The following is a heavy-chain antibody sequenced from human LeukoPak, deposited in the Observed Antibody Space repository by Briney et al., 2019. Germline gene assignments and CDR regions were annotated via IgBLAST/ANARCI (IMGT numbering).Heavy chain of an antibody. D-gene: IGHD6-19*01. CDR2: INPNTGAT. CDR3: ARGRVGSGWPRPYYFEF. CDR1: GYTFTGYY. J-gene: IGHJ4*02. Sequence: GASVKVSCRPSGYTFTGYYMHWVRQAPGLGLEWMGWINPNTGATMYGRKFQGRVTLTRDTSISTAYMELSNLRSDDTVLYYCARGRVGSGWPRPYYFEFWGQGSLVTVSS. V-gene: IGHV1-2*02.